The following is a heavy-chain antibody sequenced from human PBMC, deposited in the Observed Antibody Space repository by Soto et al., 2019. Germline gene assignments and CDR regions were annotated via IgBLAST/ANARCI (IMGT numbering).Heavy chain of an antibody. D-gene: IGHD5-18*01. Sequence: QLQLQESGPGLVKPSETLSLTCTVSGGSISSSSYYWGWIRQPPGKGLEWIGSIYYSGSTYYNPSLKSRVTISVDTSKNQFSLKLSSVTAADTAVYYCASRLWSGYSYGYGDYWGQGTLVTVSS. CDR2: IYYSGST. CDR3: ASRLWSGYSYGYGDY. CDR1: GGSISSSSYY. V-gene: IGHV4-39*01. J-gene: IGHJ4*02.